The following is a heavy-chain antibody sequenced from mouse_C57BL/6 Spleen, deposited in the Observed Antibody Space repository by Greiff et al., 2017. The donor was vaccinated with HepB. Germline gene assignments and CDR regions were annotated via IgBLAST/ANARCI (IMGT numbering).Heavy chain of an antibody. D-gene: IGHD2-3*01. CDR3: ARGAIYDGYYWFAY. V-gene: IGHV1-39*01. J-gene: IGHJ3*01. Sequence: EVQLQQSGPELVKPGASVKISCKASGYSFTDYNMNWVKQSNGKSLEWIGVINPNYGTTSYNQKFKGKATLTVDQFSSTAYLQLNSLTSEDSAVYYCARGAIYDGYYWFAYWGQGTLVTVSA. CDR1: GYSFTDYN. CDR2: INPNYGTT.